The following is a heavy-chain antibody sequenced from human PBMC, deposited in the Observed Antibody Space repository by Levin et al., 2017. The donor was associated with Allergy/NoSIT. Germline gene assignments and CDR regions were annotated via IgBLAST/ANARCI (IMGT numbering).Heavy chain of an antibody. D-gene: IGHD4/OR15-4a*01. CDR3: AKDSRDYGGAYYFDY. V-gene: IGHV3-30*18. CDR1: GFPFSNYG. J-gene: IGHJ4*02. Sequence: LSLTCAASGFPFSNYGMHWVRQAPGKGLEWVAVISHDGTFAYYADSVRGRFTLSRDNSKNTLSLQMNSLRPEDTAVYYCAKDSRDYGGAYYFDYWGQGTLVTVSA. CDR2: ISHDGTFA.